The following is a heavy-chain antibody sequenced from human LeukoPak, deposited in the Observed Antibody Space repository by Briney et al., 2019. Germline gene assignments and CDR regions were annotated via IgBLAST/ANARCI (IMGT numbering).Heavy chain of an antibody. CDR1: GFTVSSNY. J-gene: IGHJ6*04. Sequence: SGGSLRLSCAASGFTVSSNYMSWVRQAPGKGLEWVSVIYSGGSTYYADSVEGRFTISRDNSKNTLYLQMNSLRAEDTAVYYCARMILWFGDGLDVWGKGTTVTISS. CDR2: IYSGGST. D-gene: IGHD3-10*01. V-gene: IGHV3-53*01. CDR3: ARMILWFGDGLDV.